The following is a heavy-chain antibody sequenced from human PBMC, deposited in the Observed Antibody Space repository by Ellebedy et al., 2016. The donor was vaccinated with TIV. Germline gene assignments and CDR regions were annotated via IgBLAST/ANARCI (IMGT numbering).Heavy chain of an antibody. D-gene: IGHD6-13*01. CDR2: ISYSGDLM. CDR1: GFTFSSYS. Sequence: PGGSLRLSCAASGFTFSSYSMNWVRQAPGKGPEWVSYISYSGDLMYYADSVKGRFTTSRDNAGNSLYLQMNSLRAEDTAVYYCARLGVIAAAGASDYWGQGTLVTVSS. J-gene: IGHJ4*02. V-gene: IGHV3-21*04. CDR3: ARLGVIAAAGASDY.